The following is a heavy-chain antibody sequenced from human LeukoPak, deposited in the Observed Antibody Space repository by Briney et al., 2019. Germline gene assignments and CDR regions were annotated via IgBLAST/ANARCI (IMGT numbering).Heavy chain of an antibody. J-gene: IGHJ4*02. Sequence: PGRSLRLSCAASGFTFDDYAMHWVRQAPGKGLEWVSGISWNSGSIGYADSVKGRFTISRDNAKNSLYLQMNSLRAEDMALYYCAKAPLTDFWSGYFDYWGQGTLVTVSS. D-gene: IGHD3-3*01. CDR3: AKAPLTDFWSGYFDY. CDR2: ISWNSGSI. V-gene: IGHV3-9*03. CDR1: GFTFDDYA.